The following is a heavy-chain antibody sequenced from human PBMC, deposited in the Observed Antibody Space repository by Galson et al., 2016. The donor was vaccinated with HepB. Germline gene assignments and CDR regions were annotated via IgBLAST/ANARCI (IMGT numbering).Heavy chain of an antibody. J-gene: IGHJ3*02. CDR2: IYYSGSS. CDR3: ARAESSFGGFDI. CDR1: SASINSGSYY. D-gene: IGHD2-15*01. V-gene: IGHV4-31*11. Sequence: TLSLTCAVSSASINSGSYYWSWIRQHPEKGLEWIGYIYYSGSSYYNPSFEGRISISIDTSKNQFSLNLISVTAADTALHYCARAESSFGGFDIWGQGTMVTVSS.